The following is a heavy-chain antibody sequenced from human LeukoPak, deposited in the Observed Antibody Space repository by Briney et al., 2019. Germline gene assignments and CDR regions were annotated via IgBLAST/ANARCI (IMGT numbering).Heavy chain of an antibody. CDR3: ARDPHPYDSSGYYFF. CDR1: GFTFSSFA. CDR2: ISGYGDTT. V-gene: IGHV3-48*04. J-gene: IGHJ4*02. D-gene: IGHD3-22*01. Sequence: GGSLRLSCSASGFTFSSFAMNWVRQAPGKGLEWVSIISGYGDTTYYTDSVKGRFTISRDNAKNSLYLQMNSLRAEDTAVYYCARDPHPYDSSGYYFFWGQGTLVTVSS.